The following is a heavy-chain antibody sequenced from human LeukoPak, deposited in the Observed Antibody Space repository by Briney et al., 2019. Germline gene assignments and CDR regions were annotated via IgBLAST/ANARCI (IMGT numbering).Heavy chain of an antibody. CDR3: TTKLYCTNGVCYAFDY. J-gene: IGHJ4*02. V-gene: IGHV3-15*07. CDR1: GFTFSSYS. Sequence: GGSLRLSCAASGFTFSSYSMNWVRQAPGKGLEWVGRIKSKTDGGTTDYAAPVKGRFTISRDDSKNTLYLQMNSLKTEDTAVYYCTTKLYCTNGVCYAFDYWGQGTLVTVSS. CDR2: IKSKTDGGTT. D-gene: IGHD2-8*01.